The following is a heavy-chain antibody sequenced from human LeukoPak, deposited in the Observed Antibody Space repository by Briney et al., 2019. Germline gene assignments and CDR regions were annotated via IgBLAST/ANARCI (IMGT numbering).Heavy chain of an antibody. CDR2: IIPIFGTA. V-gene: IGHV1-69*13. CDR1: GGTFSSYA. J-gene: IGHJ4*02. Sequence: VASVKVSCKASGGTFSSYAISWVRQAPGQGLEWMGGIIPIFGTANYAQKFQGRVTITADESTSTAYMELSSLRSEDTAVYYCARSAYYYGSGSYYGIDYWGQGTLVTVSS. D-gene: IGHD3-10*01. CDR3: ARSAYYYGSGSYYGIDY.